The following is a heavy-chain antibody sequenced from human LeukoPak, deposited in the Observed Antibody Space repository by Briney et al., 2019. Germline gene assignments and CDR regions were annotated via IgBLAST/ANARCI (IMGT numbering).Heavy chain of an antibody. Sequence: GSVKVSCKACGYIFTSYGISWVRQAPGQGLEWMGWISAYNGNTNYAQKLQGRVTMTTDTSTSTAYMELRSLRSDDTAVYYCAREGATEDSCAFDIWGQGTMVSVSS. J-gene: IGHJ3*02. D-gene: IGHD1-26*01. CDR1: GYIFTSYG. CDR2: ISAYNGNT. CDR3: AREGATEDSCAFDI. V-gene: IGHV1-18*01.